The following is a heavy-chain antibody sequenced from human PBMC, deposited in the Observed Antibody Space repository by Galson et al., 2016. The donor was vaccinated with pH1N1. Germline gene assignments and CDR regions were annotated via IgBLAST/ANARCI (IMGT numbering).Heavy chain of an antibody. CDR1: GYRFTSYW. Sequence: QSGAEVKKSGESLKISCKASGYRFTSYWIAWVRQVPGKGLEWVGIVNPGGSTIRYSPPFQGQVTISSDKSINTAYLQWISLKASDTATYYCARQYDFGDYRGDAFDIWGQGTMVIVSS. D-gene: IGHD4-17*01. V-gene: IGHV5-51*03. J-gene: IGHJ3*02. CDR3: ARQYDFGDYRGDAFDI. CDR2: VNPGGSTI.